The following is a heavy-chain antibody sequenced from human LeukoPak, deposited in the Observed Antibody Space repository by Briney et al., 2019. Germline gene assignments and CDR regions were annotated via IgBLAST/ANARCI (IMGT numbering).Heavy chain of an antibody. J-gene: IGHJ4*02. CDR3: ARDPGYAIYYFDY. V-gene: IGHV3-23*01. CDR1: GFTFSSYS. Sequence: GGSLRLSCAASGFTFSSYSMNWVRQAPGRGLEWVSTISGRGDSTYYGDSVKGRFSISRDNSKNTLYLQMNSLRAEDTAVYYCARDPGYAIYYFDYWGQGNLVTVSS. D-gene: IGHD3-9*01. CDR2: ISGRGDST.